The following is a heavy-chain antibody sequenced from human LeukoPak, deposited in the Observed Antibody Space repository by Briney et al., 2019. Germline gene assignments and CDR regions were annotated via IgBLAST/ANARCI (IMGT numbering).Heavy chain of an antibody. V-gene: IGHV3-53*01. J-gene: IGHJ4*02. CDR2: IYTSGNT. CDR1: GFTVGSNY. Sequence: GGSLRLSCAASGFTVGSNYMSWVRQAPGRTLEWVSIIYTSGNTYYADSVKGRVTISRDNAENTLYLLMTSLRAEDTAVYYCARGGKYAYFVDCWGQGTLVTVSS. D-gene: IGHD3-16*01. CDR3: ARGGKYAYFVDC.